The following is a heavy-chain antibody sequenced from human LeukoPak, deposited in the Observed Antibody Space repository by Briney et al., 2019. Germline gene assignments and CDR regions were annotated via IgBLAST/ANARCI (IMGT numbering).Heavy chain of an antibody. CDR1: GGTFSSYA. D-gene: IGHD2-15*01. J-gene: IGHJ3*02. V-gene: IGHV1-69*13. CDR2: IIPIFGTA. CDR3: ARGGPSILVVVAAQYDAFDI. Sequence: SVKVSCKASGGTFSSYAISWLRQAPGQGLEWMGGIIPIFGTANYAHKFQGRVTITADGYTSTAYMELSSLRSEDTAVYYCARGGPSILVVVAAQYDAFDIWGQGTMVTVSS.